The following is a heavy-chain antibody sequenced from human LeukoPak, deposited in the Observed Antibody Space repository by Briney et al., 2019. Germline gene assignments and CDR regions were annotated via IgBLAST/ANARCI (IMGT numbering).Heavy chain of an antibody. Sequence: PTGGCLRLSCAPSGFSLSNYAMNWVRQPPGKGLEGVSGIGGGNTYYAASVRGRFTISRDSSKNTLYLHMDSLRAEDTAVYLCAKGYTTGWSEGYLDYWGQGTLVSVSS. CDR2: IGGGNT. J-gene: IGHJ4*02. V-gene: IGHV3-23*01. CDR3: AKGYTTGWSEGYLDY. D-gene: IGHD6-19*01. CDR1: GFSLSNYA.